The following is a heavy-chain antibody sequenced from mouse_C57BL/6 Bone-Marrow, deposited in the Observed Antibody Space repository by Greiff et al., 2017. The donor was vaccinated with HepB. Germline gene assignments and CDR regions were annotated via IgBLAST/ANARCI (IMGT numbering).Heavy chain of an antibody. D-gene: IGHD2-4*01. J-gene: IGHJ3*01. Sequence: EVKLVESGGGLVKPGGSLKLSCAASGFTFSSYAMSWVRQTPEKRLEWVATISDGGSYTYYTDNVKGRFTISRDNAKNNLYLQMSHLKSEDTAMYYCARAVYDYGLWGQGTLVTVSA. CDR3: ARAVYDYGL. CDR1: GFTFSSYA. V-gene: IGHV5-4*03. CDR2: ISDGGSYT.